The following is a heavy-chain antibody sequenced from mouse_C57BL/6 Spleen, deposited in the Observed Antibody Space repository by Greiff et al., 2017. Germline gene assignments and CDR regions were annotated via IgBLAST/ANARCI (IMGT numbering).Heavy chain of an antibody. V-gene: IGHV14-2*01. Sequence: VHVQQSGAELMKPGASVKFSCTASGFNITDYYMHWVKQRPEQGLEWIGRIYPAGGETKYAPKFQGKATITADTSSNTAYLQLSSLTSEDSAVYYCATLTGAGLYYFGDWGQGTTLTVAS. CDR2: IYPAGGET. J-gene: IGHJ2*01. CDR3: ATLTGAGLYYFGD. CDR1: GFNITDYY. D-gene: IGHD1-1*01.